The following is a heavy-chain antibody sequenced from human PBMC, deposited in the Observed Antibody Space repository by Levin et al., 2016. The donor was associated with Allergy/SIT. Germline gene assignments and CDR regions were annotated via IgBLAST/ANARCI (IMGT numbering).Heavy chain of an antibody. J-gene: IGHJ6*02. V-gene: IGHV6-1*01. CDR1: GDSVSNNIAT. CDR2: TYYRSRWFN. Sequence: SETLSLTCAISGDSVSNNIATWHWIRQSPSRGLEWLDRTYYRSRWFNDYAVSVKSRISVTPDTSKNQLSLHLNFVTPEDTAVYFCARRANNVMDVWGPGTTVTVSS. CDR3: ARRANNVMDV.